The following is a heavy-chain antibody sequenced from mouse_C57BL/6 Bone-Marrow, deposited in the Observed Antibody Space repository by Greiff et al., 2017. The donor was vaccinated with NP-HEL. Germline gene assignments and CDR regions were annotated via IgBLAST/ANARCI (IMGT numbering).Heavy chain of an antibody. CDR3: ARREVAYFDY. CDR2: ISSGSSTI. CDR1: GFTFSDYG. V-gene: IGHV5-17*01. J-gene: IGHJ2*01. Sequence: EVKLVESGGGLVKPGGSLKLSCAASGFTFSDYGMHWVRQAPEKGLEWVAYISSGSSTIYYADTVKGRFTISRDNAKNTLFLQFTSLGSEDTAMYYCARREVAYFDYWGQGTTLTVSS. D-gene: IGHD1-1*02.